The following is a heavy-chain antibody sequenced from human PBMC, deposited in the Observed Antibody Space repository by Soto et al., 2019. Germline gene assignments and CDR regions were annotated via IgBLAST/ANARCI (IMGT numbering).Heavy chain of an antibody. V-gene: IGHV3-30*18. J-gene: IGHJ6*02. Sequence: GGSLRLSCAASGFTFSSYGMHWVRQAPGKGLEWVAVISYDGSNKYYADSVKGRFTISRDNSKNTLYLQMNSLRAEDTAVYYCAKEPTIWEGFYYYYGMDVWGQGTTVTVSS. CDR3: AKEPTIWEGFYYYYGMDV. CDR1: GFTFSSYG. D-gene: IGHD3-3*01. CDR2: ISYDGSNK.